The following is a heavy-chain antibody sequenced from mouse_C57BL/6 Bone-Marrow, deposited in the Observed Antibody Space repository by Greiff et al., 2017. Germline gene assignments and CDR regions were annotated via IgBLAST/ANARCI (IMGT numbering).Heavy chain of an antibody. V-gene: IGHV1-22*01. CDR2: INPNNGGT. CDR3: AIKRTVFFDY. CDR1: GYTFTDYN. J-gene: IGHJ2*01. D-gene: IGHD1-3*01. Sequence: EVQLQQSGPELVKPGASVKMSCKASGYTFTDYNMHWVKQSHGKSLEWIGYINPNNGGTSYNQKFKGKATLTVNKSSSTAYMARRSLTSEDSAVYYCAIKRTVFFDYWGQGTTLTVSS.